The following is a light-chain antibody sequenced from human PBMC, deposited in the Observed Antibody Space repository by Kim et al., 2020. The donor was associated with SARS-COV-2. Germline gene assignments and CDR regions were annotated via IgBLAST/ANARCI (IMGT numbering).Light chain of an antibody. Sequence: EIVMMQSPATLSVSPGERATLSCRASQSVNSNLAWYQQKPGQAPRLLISGASTRATGIPARFSGSGSGTEFTLTISSLQSEDFAVYYCQQYNNWPSAFGQGTKLEIK. CDR2: GAS. CDR3: QQYNNWPSA. J-gene: IGKJ2*01. V-gene: IGKV3-15*01. CDR1: QSVNSN.